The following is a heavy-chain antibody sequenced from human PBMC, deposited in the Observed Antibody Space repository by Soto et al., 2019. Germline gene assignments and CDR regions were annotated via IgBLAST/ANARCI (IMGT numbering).Heavy chain of an antibody. CDR1: GYTLTELS. V-gene: IGHV1-24*01. CDR3: ARDYAYYYDSSGLDY. J-gene: IGHJ4*02. CDR2: FDPEDGET. D-gene: IGHD3-22*01. Sequence: ASVKVSCKVSGYTLTELSMHWVRQAPGKGLEWMGGFDPEDGETIYAQKLQGRVTMTTDTSTSTAYMELRSLRSDDTAVYYCARDYAYYYDSSGLDYWGQGTLVTVSS.